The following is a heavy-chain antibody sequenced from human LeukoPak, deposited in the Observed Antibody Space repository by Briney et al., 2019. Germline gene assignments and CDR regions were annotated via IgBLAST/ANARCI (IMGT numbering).Heavy chain of an antibody. D-gene: IGHD3-3*01. CDR2: IYYSGST. J-gene: IGHJ4*02. CDR1: GGSISSYY. V-gene: IGHV4-59*08. CDR3: ARATYYDFWSGYPKPYYFDY. Sequence: SETLSLTCTVSGGSISSYYWSWIRQPPGKGLEWIGYIYYSGSTNYNPPLKSRVTISVDTSKNQFSLKLSSVTAADTAVYYCARATYYDFWSGYPKPYYFDYWGQGTLVTVSS.